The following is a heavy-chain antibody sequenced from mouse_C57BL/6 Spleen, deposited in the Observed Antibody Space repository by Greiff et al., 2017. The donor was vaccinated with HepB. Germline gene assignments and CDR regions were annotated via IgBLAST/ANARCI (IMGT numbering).Heavy chain of an antibody. Sequence: QVQLQQPGAELVMPGASVKLSCKASGYTFTSYWMHWVKQRPGQGLEWIGEIDPSDSYTNYNQKFKGKSTLTVDRSSSTAYMQLSSLTSEDSAVYYCARAQRRRYCDYWGQGTTLTVSS. J-gene: IGHJ2*01. D-gene: IGHD3-2*02. V-gene: IGHV1-69*01. CDR1: GYTFTSYW. CDR2: IDPSDSYT. CDR3: ARAQRRRYCDY.